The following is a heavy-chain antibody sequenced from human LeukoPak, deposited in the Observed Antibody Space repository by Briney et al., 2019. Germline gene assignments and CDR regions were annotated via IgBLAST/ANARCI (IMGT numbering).Heavy chain of an antibody. D-gene: IGHD3-10*01. V-gene: IGHV3-74*01. Sequence: VGSLRLSCAASGFTFSNHYMHWVRQAPGKGLVSVSRIYHNGRYTSYADSVKGRFTISRDNSKNTLYLKMNSLRAEDTAVYYCANGYYYGSGSYYKEAFDIWGQGTMVTVSS. CDR1: GFTFSNHY. CDR2: IYHNGRYT. CDR3: ANGYYYGSGSYYKEAFDI. J-gene: IGHJ3*02.